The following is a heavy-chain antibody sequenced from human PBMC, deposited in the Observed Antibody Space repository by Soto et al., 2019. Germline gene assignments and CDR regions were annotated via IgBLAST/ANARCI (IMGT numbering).Heavy chain of an antibody. D-gene: IGHD6-19*01. CDR3: ARWLPAKDY. CDR1: GYTFTSYI. Sequence: QVQLVQSGAEVKKPGASVKVSCKASGYTFTSYIISWVRQAPGQGLEWMGWISAYNGNTKYSQKLQGRVTMTTDTSTRTTYRELSSLRSDDTAVYYCARWLPAKDYWGQGTQVTVAS. J-gene: IGHJ4*02. CDR2: ISAYNGNT. V-gene: IGHV1-18*01.